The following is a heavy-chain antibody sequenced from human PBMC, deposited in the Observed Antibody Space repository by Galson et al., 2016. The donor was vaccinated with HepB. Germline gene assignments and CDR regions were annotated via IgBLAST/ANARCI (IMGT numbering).Heavy chain of an antibody. D-gene: IGHD2-2*01. CDR1: GFSLSRYW. V-gene: IGHV3-74*01. J-gene: IGHJ4*02. Sequence: LRLSCAASGFSLSRYWMHWVRQAPGKGPVWVSRVSTDGRCTNYAASVKGRFTISRDNDKNTLYPEMKSLRAEDTAVYYCARAPPLPATVGGYDSWGQGILVTVSS. CDR2: VSTDGRCT. CDR3: ARAPPLPATVGGYDS.